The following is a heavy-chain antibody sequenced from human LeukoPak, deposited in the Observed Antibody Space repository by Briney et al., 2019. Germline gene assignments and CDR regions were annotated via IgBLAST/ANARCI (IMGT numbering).Heavy chain of an antibody. J-gene: IGHJ4*02. V-gene: IGHV3-23*01. D-gene: IGHD2-15*01. CDR1: GFTFSNAW. CDR2: ISGSSGST. CDR3: AKKGGTLLRPYYFDY. Sequence: GGSLRLSCAASGFTFSNAWMNWVRQAPGKGLEWVSLISGSSGSTFYTDSVKGRFTVSRDNSKNTLYLQMNSLRAEDTAVYYCAKKGGTLLRPYYFDYWGQGTLVTVSS.